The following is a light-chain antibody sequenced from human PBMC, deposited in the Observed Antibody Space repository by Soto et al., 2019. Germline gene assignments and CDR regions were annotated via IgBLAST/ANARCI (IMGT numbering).Light chain of an antibody. J-gene: IGKJ4*01. CDR2: AAS. V-gene: IGKV1-5*01. CDR3: KQYYSFPLT. CDR1: QSISSW. Sequence: DIQMTQSPSTLSGSVGDRVTITCRASQSISSWLAWYQQKPGKAPKLLIYAASTLQSGVQSRFSGSGSGTDFTLTISCLQSEDFATYYCKQYYSFPLTFGQGTKVDIK.